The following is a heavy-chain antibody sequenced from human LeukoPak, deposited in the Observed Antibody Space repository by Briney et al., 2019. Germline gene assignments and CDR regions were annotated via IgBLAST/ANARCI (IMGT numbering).Heavy chain of an antibody. Sequence: GESLKISCKGSGSSFTSYWISWVRQMPGKGLEWMGRIDPSGSYTKYSPSFQGHVTISADQSISTAYLQWSSLKASDTAMYYCARLYCSSTSCYNYWGQGTLVTVSS. CDR2: IDPSGSYT. CDR1: GSSFTSYW. CDR3: ARLYCSSTSCYNY. D-gene: IGHD2-2*02. J-gene: IGHJ4*02. V-gene: IGHV5-10-1*01.